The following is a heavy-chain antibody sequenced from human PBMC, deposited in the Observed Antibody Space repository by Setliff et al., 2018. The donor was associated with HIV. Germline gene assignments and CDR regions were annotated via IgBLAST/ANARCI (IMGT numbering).Heavy chain of an antibody. CDR2: INPSGGST. D-gene: IGHD3-16*01. V-gene: IGHV1-46*01. CDR1: GYTFSSYD. J-gene: IGHJ6*02. CDR3: ARGSDSGSYAYYYGMDV. Sequence: GASVKVSCKASGYTFSSYDMHWVRQAPGQGLEWMGIINPSGGSTAYPQKFQGRVTMTRDTSTSTAYMELNSLRSEDTAVYYCARGSDSGSYAYYYGMDVWGQGTTVTVSS.